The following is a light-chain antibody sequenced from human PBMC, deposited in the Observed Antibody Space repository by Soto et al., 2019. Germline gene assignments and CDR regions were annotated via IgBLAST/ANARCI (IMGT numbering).Light chain of an antibody. CDR3: QKYDSTPRN. CDR1: QNIHNNN. J-gene: IGKJ4*01. CDR2: GAS. Sequence: VLTQSQVTRSLSPGERATLSCRASQNIHNNNLAWYQQRPGQAPRLLIYGASTRATGIPDRFRGSGSGTGFTLTIIRLEPEDSATYFCQKYDSTPRNFGRGTKVDIK. V-gene: IGKV3-20*01.